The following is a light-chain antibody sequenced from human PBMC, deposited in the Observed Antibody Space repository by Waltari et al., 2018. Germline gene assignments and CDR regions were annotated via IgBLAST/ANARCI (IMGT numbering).Light chain of an antibody. J-gene: IGLJ1*01. CDR1: SSDVGAYNY. CDR2: DVS. V-gene: IGLV2-14*03. CDR3: SSYTFSSTLV. Sequence: QSALSQPASVSGSPGQSITISCSGSSSDVGAYNYVSWYQQHPDKAPKLVIFDVSNRPSGVSNRFSGSKSDNTASLTISGLQAEDEADYYCSSYTFSSTLVFGTGTKVTVL.